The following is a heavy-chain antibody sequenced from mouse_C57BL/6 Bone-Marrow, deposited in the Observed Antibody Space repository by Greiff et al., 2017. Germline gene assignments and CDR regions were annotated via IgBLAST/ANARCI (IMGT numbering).Heavy chain of an antibody. J-gene: IGHJ3*01. CDR3: ARELDSSGYGFAY. V-gene: IGHV1-26*01. Sequence: EVQLQQSGPELVKPGASVKISCKASGYTFTDYYMNWVKQSPGKSLEWIGDINPNNGGTSYNQKFKGKATLTVDKSSSTAYMALRSLTSEDSAVYYCARELDSSGYGFAYWGQGTLVTVSA. D-gene: IGHD3-2*02. CDR1: GYTFTDYY. CDR2: INPNNGGT.